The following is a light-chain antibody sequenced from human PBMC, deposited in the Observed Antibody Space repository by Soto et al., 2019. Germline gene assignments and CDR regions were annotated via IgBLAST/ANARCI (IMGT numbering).Light chain of an antibody. CDR3: GSYTSSSTPDV. CDR2: DVS. V-gene: IGLV2-14*01. Sequence: QSVLTQPASVSGSPGQSITISCTGTSSDVGGYNYVSWYQQHPGKAPKLMIYDVSNRPSGVSSRFSGSTSGNTASLTISGLQVEDEADYFCGSYTSSSTPDVFGTGTKVTVL. J-gene: IGLJ1*01. CDR1: SSDVGGYNY.